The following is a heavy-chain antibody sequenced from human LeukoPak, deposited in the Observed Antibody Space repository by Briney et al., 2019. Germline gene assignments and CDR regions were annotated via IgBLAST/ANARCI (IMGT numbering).Heavy chain of an antibody. J-gene: IGHJ4*02. Sequence: PSETLSLTCTVYGGSFSGYYWSWIRQPPGKGLEWIGEINHSGSTNYNPSLKSRVTISVDTSKNQFSLKLSSVTAADTAVYYCARVAVTRSFVYWGQGTLVTVSS. CDR1: GGSFSGYY. V-gene: IGHV4-34*01. D-gene: IGHD2-21*02. CDR2: INHSGST. CDR3: ARVAVTRSFVY.